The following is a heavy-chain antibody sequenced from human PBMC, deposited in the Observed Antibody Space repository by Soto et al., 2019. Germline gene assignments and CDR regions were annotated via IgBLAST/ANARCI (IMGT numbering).Heavy chain of an antibody. V-gene: IGHV4-39*01. J-gene: IGHJ5*02. CDR2: IYYSGTS. CDR1: GGSIRDDTYY. D-gene: IGHD2-2*01. CDR3: ARLHCYSPNCVPLDP. Sequence: QLQLQESGPGLVKPSETLSLTCTVSGGSIRDDTYYWGWIRQPPGKGLEWIGSIYYSGTSSYNPSLQVPVTMSVDTSKRQLSLRPSSVTSADTAAYSGARLHCYSPNCVPLDPWGQGTLVIVSS.